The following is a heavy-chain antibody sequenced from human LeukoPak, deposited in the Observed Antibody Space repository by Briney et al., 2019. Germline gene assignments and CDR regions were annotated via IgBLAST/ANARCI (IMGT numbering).Heavy chain of an antibody. D-gene: IGHD6-13*01. J-gene: IGHJ4*02. V-gene: IGHV1-2*02. CDR1: GYTFTGYY. CDR3: ARGRMGSSSWYWFDY. CDR2: INPNSGGT. Sequence: GASVKVSCKASGYTFTGYYMHWVRQAPGQGLEWMGWINPNSGGTNYAQKFQGRVTMTRNTSISTAYMELSSLRSEDTAVYYCARGRMGSSSWYWFDYWGQGTLVTVSS.